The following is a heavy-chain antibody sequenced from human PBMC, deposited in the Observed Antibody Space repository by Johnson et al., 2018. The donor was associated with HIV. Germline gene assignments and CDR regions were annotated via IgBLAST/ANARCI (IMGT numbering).Heavy chain of an antibody. D-gene: IGHD2-15*01. CDR2: IKRKIEGETT. V-gene: IGHV3-15*01. CDR3: TKLVGYCSGGGCYTPGDI. J-gene: IGHJ3*02. CDR1: GFTFSDYY. Sequence: EMQLVESGGGLVQPGGSLRLSCVVSGFTFSDYYMDWVRQAPVKGLEWVGRIKRKIEGETTDYAAPVKGRFTISRDDSHNTAYLQMNRLKTEDTAVYYCTKLVGYCSGGGCYTPGDIWGQGTMVTVSS.